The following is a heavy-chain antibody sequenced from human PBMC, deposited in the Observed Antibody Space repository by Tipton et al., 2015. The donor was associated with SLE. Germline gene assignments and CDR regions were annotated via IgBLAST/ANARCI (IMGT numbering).Heavy chain of an antibody. CDR1: GFTFSSYA. CDR2: IYSGGST. Sequence: SLRLSCAASGFTFSSYAMSWVRQAPGKGLEWVSVIYSGGSTHYADSVKGRLTISRDNSKNTLSLQMNSLRGEDTAVYYCAKVVDATGGPDFFDYWGQGTLVTVSS. J-gene: IGHJ4*02. V-gene: IGHV3-23*03. CDR3: AKVVDATGGPDFFDY. D-gene: IGHD1-26*01.